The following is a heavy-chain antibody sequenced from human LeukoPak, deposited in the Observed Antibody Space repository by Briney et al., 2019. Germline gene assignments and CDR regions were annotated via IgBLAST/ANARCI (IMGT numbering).Heavy chain of an antibody. CDR1: GGSISSGGYY. V-gene: IGHV4-30-2*01. CDR2: IYHSGST. J-gene: IGHJ4*02. CDR3: ASGTIVVVPAAISGPDY. D-gene: IGHD2-2*01. Sequence: SQTLSLTCTVSGGSISSGGYYWSWIRQPPGKGLEWIGYIYHSGSTYYNPSLKSRVTISVDRSKNQFSLKLSSVTAADTAVYYCASGTIVVVPAAISGPDYWGQGTLVTVSS.